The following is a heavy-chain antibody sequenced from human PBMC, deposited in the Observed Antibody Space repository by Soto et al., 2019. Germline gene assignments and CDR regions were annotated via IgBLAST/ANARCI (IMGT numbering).Heavy chain of an antibody. V-gene: IGHV3-30*03. CDR2: ISYDGNNK. J-gene: IGHJ6*02. CDR1: GFTFSTFG. D-gene: IGHD4-17*01. CDR3: AKDLQAYGDYDYYCYGLDV. Sequence: QLVESGGGVVPPGASLRLSCAASGFTFSTFGMHWVSQTPGKGLEWVAVISYDGNNKVYADSVKGRFTISRDNFKXXXXXXXXXXXXXXXXXXXCAKDLQAYGDYDYYCYGLDVWGQGATVSVSS.